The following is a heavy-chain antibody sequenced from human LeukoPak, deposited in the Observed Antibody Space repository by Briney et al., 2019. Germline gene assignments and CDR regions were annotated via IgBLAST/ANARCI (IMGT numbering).Heavy chain of an antibody. Sequence: GGSLRLSCAASGFTFSSYSMNWVRQAPGKGLEWVSYISSSSTIYYADSVKGRFTISRDNAKNSLYLQMNSLRAEDTAVYYCARDLSHIVVVPAAIGFDYWGQGTLVTVSS. CDR1: GFTFSSYS. D-gene: IGHD2-2*01. V-gene: IGHV3-48*04. CDR2: ISSSSTI. J-gene: IGHJ4*02. CDR3: ARDLSHIVVVPAAIGFDY.